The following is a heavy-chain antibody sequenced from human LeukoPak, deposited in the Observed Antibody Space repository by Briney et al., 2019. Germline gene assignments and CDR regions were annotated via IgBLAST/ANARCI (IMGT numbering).Heavy chain of an antibody. J-gene: IGHJ4*02. V-gene: IGHV3-64*01. CDR2: ISINGGST. CDR1: GYTFSSYG. D-gene: IGHD3-10*01. Sequence: GGSLRLSCADSGYTFSSYGMHWVRQAPGKGLEYVSAISINGGSTYYVNSVKGRFTISRDNSKNTLYLQMGSLRTEDMAVYYCARDGETGQFDYWGQRTLVTVSS. CDR3: ARDGETGQFDY.